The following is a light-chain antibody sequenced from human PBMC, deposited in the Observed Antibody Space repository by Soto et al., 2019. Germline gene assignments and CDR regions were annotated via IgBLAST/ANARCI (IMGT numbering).Light chain of an antibody. CDR1: QSISSTY. J-gene: IGKJ1*01. Sequence: EIVLTQSPGTLSLSPGERATLSCRASQSISSTYLAWYRQKSGQAPRLLIYAASSRATGIPDRFSGSGSGTDFTFTISRLEPEDFAVYYCQQYFASSWTFGQGTRVEIK. CDR2: AAS. CDR3: QQYFASSWT. V-gene: IGKV3-20*01.